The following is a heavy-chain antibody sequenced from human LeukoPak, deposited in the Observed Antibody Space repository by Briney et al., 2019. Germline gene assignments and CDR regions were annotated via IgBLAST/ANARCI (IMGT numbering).Heavy chain of an antibody. Sequence: PSETLSLTCAVSGYSISSGYYWAWIRQPPGEGLEWTGNMYHSGNTFYNPSLKSRVTISVDTSKSQFSLKLSSVTAPDTAVYYCARAWGTYYYGSGSYYSPGDAFDIWGQGTMVTVSS. CDR2: MYHSGNT. CDR1: GYSISSGYY. V-gene: IGHV4-38-2*01. CDR3: ARAWGTYYYGSGSYYSPGDAFDI. J-gene: IGHJ3*02. D-gene: IGHD3-10*01.